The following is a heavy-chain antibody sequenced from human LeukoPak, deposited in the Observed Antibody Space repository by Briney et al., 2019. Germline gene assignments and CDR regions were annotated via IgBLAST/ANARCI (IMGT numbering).Heavy chain of an antibody. CDR2: IYHSGST. D-gene: IGHD5-24*01. J-gene: IGHJ4*02. Sequence: SQTLSLTCTVSGGSISSGGYYWSWIRQPPGKGLEWIGYIYHSGSTYYNPSLKSRVTISVDRSKNQFSLKLSSVTAADTAVYYCARVGDGYIEYYFDYWGQGTLVTVSS. CDR1: GGSISSGGYY. CDR3: ARVGDGYIEYYFDY. V-gene: IGHV4-30-2*01.